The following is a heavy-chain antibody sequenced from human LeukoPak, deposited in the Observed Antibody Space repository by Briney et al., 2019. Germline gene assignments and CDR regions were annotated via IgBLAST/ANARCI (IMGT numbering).Heavy chain of an antibody. J-gene: IGHJ4*02. Sequence: SETLSLTCTVSGGSISSSSRYWGWIRQPPGKGLEWIGEINHSGSTNYNPSLKSRVTISVDTSKNQFSLKLSSVTAADTAVYYCARGLRFLEWTDYWGQGTLVTVSS. CDR2: INHSGST. CDR1: GGSISSSSRY. D-gene: IGHD3-3*01. CDR3: ARGLRFLEWTDY. V-gene: IGHV4-39*07.